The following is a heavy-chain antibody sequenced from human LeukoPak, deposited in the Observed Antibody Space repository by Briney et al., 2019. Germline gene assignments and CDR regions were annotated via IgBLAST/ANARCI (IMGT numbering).Heavy chain of an antibody. D-gene: IGHD3-10*01. CDR1: GGTFGRYV. CDR3: ARGVRGVTFDY. J-gene: IGHJ4*02. CDR2: ISAYNGNT. V-gene: IGHV1-18*01. Sequence: GASVTVSCKASGGTFGRYVISWVRQAPGQGLEWMGGISAYNGNTNYAQKLQGRVTMTTDTSTSTAHMELRSLRSDDTAVYYCARGVRGVTFDYWGQGTLVTVSS.